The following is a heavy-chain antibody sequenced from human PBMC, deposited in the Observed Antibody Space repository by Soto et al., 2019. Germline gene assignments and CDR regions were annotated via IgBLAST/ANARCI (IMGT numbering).Heavy chain of an antibody. CDR3: VRDRDWAFDV. J-gene: IGHJ3*01. CDR1: GYTLNDYS. Sequence: PGGSLRLSCATSGYTLNDYSINWVRQAPGKGLEWVSYIGTSRKYIFYADSVRGRFIISRDNARNSIYLQLNSLRVEDTAVYYCVRDRDWAFDVWGQGTMVTVSS. V-gene: IGHV3-21*05. CDR2: IGTSRKYI. D-gene: IGHD3-9*01.